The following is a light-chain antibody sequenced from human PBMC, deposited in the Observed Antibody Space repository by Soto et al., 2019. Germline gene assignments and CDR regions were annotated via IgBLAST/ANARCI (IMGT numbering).Light chain of an antibody. V-gene: IGKV3-15*01. CDR3: QHYNNWLGT. J-gene: IGKJ4*01. CDR1: QSVLNY. Sequence: EIVVTQSPAMLSVSPGERVTLSCRASQSVLNYLAWYHQQLGQAPRLLIYGASTRATGIPPRFSGSGSGTEFILTISSLQSEDFAVDYCQHYNNWLGTFGGGAQGEIK. CDR2: GAS.